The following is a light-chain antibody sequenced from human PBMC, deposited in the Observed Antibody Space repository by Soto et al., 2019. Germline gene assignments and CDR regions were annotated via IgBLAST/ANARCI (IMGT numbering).Light chain of an antibody. V-gene: IGKV1-39*01. CDR1: QFIGNY. CDR2: ATS. CDR3: QQSLSSPLT. Sequence: DIQMTQSPSSLSASVGDRITITCHSSQFIGNYLNWYQQKPGKAPTALIHATSTLQSGVSSRFSGSGSDTDFTLTITSLQPEDFATYFCQQSLSSPLTFGGGTKV. J-gene: IGKJ4*01.